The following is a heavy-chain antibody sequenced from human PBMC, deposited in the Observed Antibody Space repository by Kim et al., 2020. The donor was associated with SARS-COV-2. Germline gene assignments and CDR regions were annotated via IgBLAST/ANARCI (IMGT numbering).Heavy chain of an antibody. J-gene: IGHJ4*02. CDR2: INTNTGNP. CDR1: GYTFTSYA. V-gene: IGHV7-4-1*02. Sequence: ASVKVSCKASGYTFTSYAMNWVRQAPGQGLEWMGWINTNTGNPTYAQGFTGRFVFSLDTSVSTAYLQISSLKAEDTAVYYCARDTGPSLLWFGEVDFDYWGQGTLVTVSS. CDR3: ARDTGPSLLWFGEVDFDY. D-gene: IGHD3-10*01.